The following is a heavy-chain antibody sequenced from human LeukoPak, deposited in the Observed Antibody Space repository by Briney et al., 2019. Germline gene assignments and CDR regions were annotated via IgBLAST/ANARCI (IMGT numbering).Heavy chain of an antibody. CDR2: INHSGST. D-gene: IGHD1-26*01. CDR3: ARRIVGAGYFDY. CDR1: GGSFSGYY. Sequence: SENLSLTCAVYGGSFSGYYWSWIRQPPGKGLEWIGEINHSGSTNYNPSLKSRVTISVDTSKNQFSLKLTSVTAADTAVYYCARRIVGAGYFDYWGQGTLVTVSS. V-gene: IGHV4-34*01. J-gene: IGHJ4*02.